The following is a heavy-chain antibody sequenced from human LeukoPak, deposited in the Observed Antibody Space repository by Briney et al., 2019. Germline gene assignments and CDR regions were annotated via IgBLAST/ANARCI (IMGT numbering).Heavy chain of an antibody. D-gene: IGHD4-23*01. Sequence: SETLSLTCTVSGYSISSGYYWGWIRQPPGKGLEWIGYIYYSGSTNYNPSLKSRVTISVDTSKNQFSLKLSSVTAADTAVYYCARSTVVARYYYYYYMDVWGKGTTVTVSS. CDR3: ARSTVVARYYYYYYMDV. J-gene: IGHJ6*03. CDR1: GYSISSGYY. CDR2: IYYSGST. V-gene: IGHV4-61*01.